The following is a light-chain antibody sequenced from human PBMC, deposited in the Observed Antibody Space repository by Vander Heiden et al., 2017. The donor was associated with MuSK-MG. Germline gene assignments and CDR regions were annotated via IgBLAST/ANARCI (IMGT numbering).Light chain of an antibody. CDR3: NSIAGSQNYV. V-gene: IGLV2-8*01. Sequence: QSALTQPPSASGSPGQCVTITWTGSSSDVGGYNIVSWYQQHTGKAPKVIIYEVDKRPAGVPDRFSGSKSGNTASLTVSGLQADDDADYYCNSIAGSQNYVFGSGTKVTVL. J-gene: IGLJ1*01. CDR1: SSDVGGYNI. CDR2: EVD.